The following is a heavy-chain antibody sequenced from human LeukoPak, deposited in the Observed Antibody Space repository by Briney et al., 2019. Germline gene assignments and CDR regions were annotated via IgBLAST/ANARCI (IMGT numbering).Heavy chain of an antibody. CDR1: GFTFSSYA. V-gene: IGHV3-23*01. CDR2: ISGSGGST. D-gene: IGHD2-2*02. J-gene: IGHJ3*02. CDR3: ARSKGDCSSTSCYRNAFDI. Sequence: GGSLRLSCAASGFTFSSYAMSWVRQAPGKGLEWVSAISGSGGSTYYADSVKGRFTISRDNAKNSLYLQMNSLRAEDTALYYCARSKGDCSSTSCYRNAFDIWGQGTMVTVSS.